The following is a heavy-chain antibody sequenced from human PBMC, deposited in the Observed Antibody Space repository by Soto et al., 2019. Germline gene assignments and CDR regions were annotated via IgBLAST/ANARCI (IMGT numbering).Heavy chain of an antibody. CDR2: INHSGST. CDR1: GGAFSGYY. Sequence: SETLALTCAVYGGAFSGYYWSWIRQPPGKGLEWSGEINHSGSTKYNPSLKSRGTISVDTSKIQFSLTLSSVTAADTAVYYCASVIPYYYGSGSYYHYYSYMDVWGKGTTVTVSS. CDR3: ASVIPYYYGSGSYYHYYSYMDV. V-gene: IGHV4-34*01. J-gene: IGHJ6*03. D-gene: IGHD3-10*01.